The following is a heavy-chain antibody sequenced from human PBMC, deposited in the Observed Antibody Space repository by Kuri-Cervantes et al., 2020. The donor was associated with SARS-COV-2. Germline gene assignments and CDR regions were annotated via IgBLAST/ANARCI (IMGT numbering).Heavy chain of an antibody. CDR3: ARGSGRWRLDY. CDR1: GFTFSSYA. J-gene: IGHJ4*02. Sequence: GESLKISCAASGFTFSSYAMHWVRQAPGKGLEWVSSISLSGDSTYYADSVRGRLTISRDNSKNALYLQMNSLRAEDTAVYYCARGSGRWRLDYWGQGTLVTVSS. D-gene: IGHD1-26*01. V-gene: IGHV3-23*01. CDR2: ISLSGDST.